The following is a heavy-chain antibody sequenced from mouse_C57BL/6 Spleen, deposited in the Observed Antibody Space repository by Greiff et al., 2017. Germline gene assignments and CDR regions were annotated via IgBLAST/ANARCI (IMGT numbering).Heavy chain of an antibody. Sequence: QVQLQQPGAELVRPGTSVKLSCKASGYTFTSYWMHWVKQRPGQGLEWIGVIDPSDSYTNYNQKFKGKATLTVDTSSSTAYMQLSSLTSEDSAVYYCARGGLFITTVVDWYFDVWGTGTTVTVSS. CDR2: IDPSDSYT. J-gene: IGHJ1*03. V-gene: IGHV1-59*01. CDR3: ARGGLFITTVVDWYFDV. CDR1: GYTFTSYW. D-gene: IGHD1-1*01.